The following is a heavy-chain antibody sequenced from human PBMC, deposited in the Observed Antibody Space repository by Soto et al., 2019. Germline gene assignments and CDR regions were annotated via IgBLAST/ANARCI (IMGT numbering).Heavy chain of an antibody. CDR3: ARDSGYDDGFDP. J-gene: IGHJ5*02. CDR1: GGSISSYY. Sequence: PSETLSLTCAVSGGSISSYYWSWIRQPPGKGLEWIGYIYYSGSTNYNPSLKSRVTISVDTSKNQFSLKLSSVTAADTAVYYCARDSGYDDGFDPWGQGTLVTVSS. V-gene: IGHV4-59*01. D-gene: IGHD5-12*01. CDR2: IYYSGST.